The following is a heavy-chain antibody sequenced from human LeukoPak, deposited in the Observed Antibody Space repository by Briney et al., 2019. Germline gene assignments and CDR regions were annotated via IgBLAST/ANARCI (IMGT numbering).Heavy chain of an antibody. V-gene: IGHV4-59*01. CDR2: IYYSGST. CDR3: ARDYYDYVWGSYSWYYFDY. Sequence: PSETLSLTCTVSGGSISSYYWSWIRQPPGKGLEWIGYIYYSGSTNYNPSLKSRVTISVDTSKNQFSLKLSSVTAADTAVYYCARDYYDYVWGSYSWYYFDYWGQGTLVTVSS. CDR1: GGSISSYY. D-gene: IGHD3-16*01. J-gene: IGHJ4*02.